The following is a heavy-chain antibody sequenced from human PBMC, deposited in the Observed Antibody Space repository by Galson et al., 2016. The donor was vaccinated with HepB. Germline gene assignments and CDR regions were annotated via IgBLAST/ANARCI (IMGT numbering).Heavy chain of an antibody. Sequence: SLRLSCAASGFTFRRYGMHWVRQAPGKGLEWVAVIWYDGSNKFYMDSVKDRFSISRDDSKSTLYLQMKSLRVEDTAVYFCARERSFHDGRPYYPESLHLWGQGTMVTVST. V-gene: IGHV3-33*01. CDR1: GFTFRRYG. J-gene: IGHJ3*01. D-gene: IGHD3-22*01. CDR2: IWYDGSNK. CDR3: ARERSFHDGRPYYPESLHL.